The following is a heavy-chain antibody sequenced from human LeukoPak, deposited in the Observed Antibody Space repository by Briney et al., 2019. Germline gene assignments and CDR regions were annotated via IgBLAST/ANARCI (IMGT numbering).Heavy chain of an antibody. J-gene: IGHJ3*02. CDR2: ISYDGSNK. D-gene: IGHD3/OR15-3a*01. CDR1: GFTFSSYG. V-gene: IGHV3-30*03. CDR3: TRDWTARSNAFDI. Sequence: GGSLRLSCAASGFTFSSYGMHWVRQAPGKGLEWVAVISYDGSNKYYADSVKGRFTISRDNSKNTLYLQMNSLRAEDTAVYYCTRDWTARSNAFDIWGQGTMVTVSS.